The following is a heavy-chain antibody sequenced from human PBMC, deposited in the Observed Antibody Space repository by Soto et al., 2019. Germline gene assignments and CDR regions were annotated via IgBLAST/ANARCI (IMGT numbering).Heavy chain of an antibody. Sequence: GASVKVSCKASGGTFSSYAISWVRQAPGQGLEWMGGIIPIFGTANYAQKFQGRVTITADESTSTAYMELSSLRSEDTAVCYCARDNVTGPERVVVAANAYDAFDIWGQGTMVTVSS. J-gene: IGHJ3*02. V-gene: IGHV1-69*13. CDR3: ARDNVTGPERVVVAANAYDAFDI. D-gene: IGHD2-15*01. CDR2: IIPIFGTA. CDR1: GGTFSSYA.